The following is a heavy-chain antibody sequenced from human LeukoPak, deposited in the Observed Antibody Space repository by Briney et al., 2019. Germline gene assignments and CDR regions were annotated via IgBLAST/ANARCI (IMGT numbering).Heavy chain of an antibody. CDR3: AKDLYRHYYDSSGYYSDY. Sequence: GRSLRLSCAASGFTFSSYGMHWVRQAPGKGLEWVAVISYDGSNKYYADPVKGRFTISRDNSKNTLYLQMNSLRAEDTAVYYCAKDLYRHYYDSSGYYSDYWGQGTLVTVSS. CDR2: ISYDGSNK. CDR1: GFTFSSYG. V-gene: IGHV3-30*18. J-gene: IGHJ4*02. D-gene: IGHD3-22*01.